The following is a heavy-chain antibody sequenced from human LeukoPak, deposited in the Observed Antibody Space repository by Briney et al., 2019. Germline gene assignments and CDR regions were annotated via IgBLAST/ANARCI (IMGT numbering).Heavy chain of an antibody. D-gene: IGHD3-22*01. J-gene: IGHJ4*02. CDR3: ARGQWLPVFDF. CDR2: IYHSGST. Sequence: SETLSLTCSVSGGFNTHYYWTWIRQPPGKGLELIGYIYHSGSTNYNPSLNSRVTISVDTSKNHFSLKLSSVTAADTAVYYCARGQWLPVFDFWGQGILVTVPS. CDR1: GGFNTHYY. V-gene: IGHV4-59*01.